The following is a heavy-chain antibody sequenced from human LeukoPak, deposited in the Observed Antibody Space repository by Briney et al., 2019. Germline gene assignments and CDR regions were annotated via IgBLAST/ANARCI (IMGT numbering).Heavy chain of an antibody. CDR2: IDGSGGTT. Sequence: GGSLRLFCAASGFTFTRNAMAWVRQAPGKGLEWVSAIDGSGGTTFYADSVKGRVTISRVQSTNTVYLQMNSLRADDTAVYYCAKGTVPRITMVRGVFYGMDVWGQGTTVTVSS. CDR1: GFTFTRNA. D-gene: IGHD3-10*01. V-gene: IGHV3-23*01. J-gene: IGHJ6*02. CDR3: AKGTVPRITMVRGVFYGMDV.